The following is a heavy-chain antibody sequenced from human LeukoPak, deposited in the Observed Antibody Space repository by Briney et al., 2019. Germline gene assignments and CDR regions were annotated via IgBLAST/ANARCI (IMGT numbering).Heavy chain of an antibody. Sequence: GGSLRLSCAASGFTFSSYAMHWVRRAPGKGLEYVSAISSNGGSTYYANSVKGRFTISRDNSKNTLYLQMGSLRAEDMAVYYCARALEWELPIDYWGQGTLVTVSS. D-gene: IGHD1-26*01. CDR2: ISSNGGST. CDR3: ARALEWELPIDY. J-gene: IGHJ4*02. V-gene: IGHV3-64*01. CDR1: GFTFSSYA.